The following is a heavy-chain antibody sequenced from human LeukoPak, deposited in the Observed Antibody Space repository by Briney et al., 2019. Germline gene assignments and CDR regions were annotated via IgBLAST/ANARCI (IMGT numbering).Heavy chain of an antibody. Sequence: GGSLRLSCAASGFTFSSYAMSWVRQAPGKGLEWVSAISGSDDSTYYADSVKGRFTISRDNSKNTVYLQMNSLRAEDTAVYHCARDASSSMYYFDYWGQGTLVTVSS. V-gene: IGHV3-23*01. D-gene: IGHD6-6*01. CDR3: ARDASSSMYYFDY. J-gene: IGHJ4*02. CDR2: ISGSDDST. CDR1: GFTFSSYA.